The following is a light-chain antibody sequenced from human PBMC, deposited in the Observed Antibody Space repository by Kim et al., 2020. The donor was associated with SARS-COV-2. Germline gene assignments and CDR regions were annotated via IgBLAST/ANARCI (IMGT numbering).Light chain of an antibody. V-gene: IGKV3-11*01. CDR3: QQRSNWLT. J-gene: IGKJ4*01. CDR1: RSVSSY. Sequence: EIVLTQSPATLSLSPGERATLSCRASRSVSSYLAWYQQKPGQAPRLLIYDASNRATGIPARFSGSGSGTDFTLTISSLEPEDFAVYYCQQRSNWLTFGGGTKVDIK. CDR2: DAS.